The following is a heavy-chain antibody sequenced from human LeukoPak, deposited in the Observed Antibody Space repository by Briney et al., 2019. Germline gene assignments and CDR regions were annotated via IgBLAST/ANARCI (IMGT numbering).Heavy chain of an antibody. V-gene: IGHV3-21*01. Sequence: GGSLRLSCAASGFTFSSYSMNWVRQAPGKRLEWVSSISSSSSYIYYADSVKGRFTISRDNARNSLYLQMNSLRAEDTAVYYCAREGAASYYMDVWGKGTTVTVSS. CDR2: ISSSSSYI. CDR3: AREGAASYYMDV. D-gene: IGHD6-13*01. J-gene: IGHJ6*03. CDR1: GFTFSSYS.